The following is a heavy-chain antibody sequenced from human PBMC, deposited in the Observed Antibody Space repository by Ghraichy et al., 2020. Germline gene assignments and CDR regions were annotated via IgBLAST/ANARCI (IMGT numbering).Heavy chain of an antibody. D-gene: IGHD1/OR15-1a*01. CDR2: ISWDGDSA. CDR3: AKDFLNKVWPPHYGMGG. J-gene: IGHJ6*02. V-gene: IGHV3-43*01. Sequence: VSLISWDGDSAYSADSVKGRFTISRDNSKNSLYLEMKSLRTEDTDLYYCAKDFLNKVWPPHYGMGGWGQG.